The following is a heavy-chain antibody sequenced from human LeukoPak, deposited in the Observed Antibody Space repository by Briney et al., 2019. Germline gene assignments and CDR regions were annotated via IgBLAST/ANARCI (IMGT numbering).Heavy chain of an antibody. CDR1: GFTFNKFA. Sequence: GESLKISCAASGFTFNKFAMHWVRQAPGKGLEWVAVISHDGSDKYYADSVKGRSTISRDNSKITLYLQINSLRAEDTAVYYCARLETRGSAQAGGDYWGQGTLVTVSS. CDR3: ARLETRGSAQAGGDY. D-gene: IGHD2-15*01. V-gene: IGHV3-30-3*01. CDR2: ISHDGSDK. J-gene: IGHJ4*02.